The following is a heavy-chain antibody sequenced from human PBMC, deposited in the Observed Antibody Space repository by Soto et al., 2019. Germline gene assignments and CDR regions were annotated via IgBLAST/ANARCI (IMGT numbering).Heavy chain of an antibody. Sequence: GESLKISCKVSGYSFIDYWIGCVRQVPGKGLEWMGVIYPGDSDTRYSPSFQGHVTISADKSISTAYLQWSTLKASDTAKYYCASLRIAVAGTFGFDPWGQGTLVTVSS. J-gene: IGHJ5*02. D-gene: IGHD6-19*01. CDR1: GYSFIDYW. CDR3: ASLRIAVAGTFGFDP. V-gene: IGHV5-51*01. CDR2: IYPGDSDT.